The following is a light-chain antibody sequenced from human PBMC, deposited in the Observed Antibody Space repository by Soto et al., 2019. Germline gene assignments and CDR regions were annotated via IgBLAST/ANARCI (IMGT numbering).Light chain of an antibody. J-gene: IGKJ4*01. CDR2: GAT. CDR1: QGISDF. Sequence: DIQMTQSPSSLSASVGDRVTITCRASQGISDFLAWYQQKPGKAPQLLIYGATTLQSGVPSRFSGSGSGTDFTLTIASLQPEDSAVYYCQQYTNWPLTFGGGTKVDIK. CDR3: QQYTNWPLT. V-gene: IGKV1-27*01.